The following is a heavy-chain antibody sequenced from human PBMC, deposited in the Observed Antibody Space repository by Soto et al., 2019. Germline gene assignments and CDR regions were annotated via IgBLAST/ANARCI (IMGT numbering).Heavy chain of an antibody. CDR3: ATRITVFGLLIPPFDP. Sequence: ETLSLTCSVDGGSVNGYYWNWIRQPPGKGLDWIGEINHTGGTHYNPSLKSRGTMSVDTSKNQFSLRLSSVTAADTAIYYCATRITVFGLLIPPFDPWGQGTQVTVSS. CDR2: INHTGGT. D-gene: IGHD3-3*01. V-gene: IGHV4-34*01. CDR1: GGSVNGYY. J-gene: IGHJ5*02.